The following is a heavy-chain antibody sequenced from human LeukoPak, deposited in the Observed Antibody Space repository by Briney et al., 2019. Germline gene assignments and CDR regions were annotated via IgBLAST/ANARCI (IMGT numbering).Heavy chain of an antibody. J-gene: IGHJ4*02. D-gene: IGHD6-19*01. V-gene: IGHV4-4*07. Sequence: ASETLSLTCTVSGGSISSYYWSWIRQPAGKGLEWIGRIYTSGSTNYNPSLKSRVTMSVDTSKNQFSLKLSSVTAADTAVYYCAREQLEQWLVGDHYFDYWGQGTLVTVSS. CDR1: GGSISSYY. CDR2: IYTSGST. CDR3: AREQLEQWLVGDHYFDY.